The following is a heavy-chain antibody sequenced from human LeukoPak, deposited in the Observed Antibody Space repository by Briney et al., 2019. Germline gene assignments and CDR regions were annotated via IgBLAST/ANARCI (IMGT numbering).Heavy chain of an antibody. Sequence: GGSLRLSFAASGFTFSSYAMHWVRQAPGKGLEWVAVISYDGSNKYYADSVKGRFTISRDNAKNTLYLQMNSLRAEDTAVYYCARDRGNWFDPWGQGTLVTVSS. J-gene: IGHJ5*02. V-gene: IGHV3-30*04. CDR2: ISYDGSNK. CDR1: GFTFSSYA. CDR3: ARDRGNWFDP.